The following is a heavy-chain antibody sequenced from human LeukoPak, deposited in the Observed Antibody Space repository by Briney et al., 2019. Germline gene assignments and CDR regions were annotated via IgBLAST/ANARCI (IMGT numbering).Heavy chain of an antibody. Sequence: SETLSLTCTVSGGSISSYYWSWIRQPPGKGLEWIGYIYYSGSTNYNPSLKSRVTISVDTSKNQFSLKLSSVTAADTAVYYCARARYSGYDYPPYYYGMDVWGQGTTVTVSS. V-gene: IGHV4-59*01. CDR1: GGSISSYY. CDR3: ARARYSGYDYPPYYYGMDV. J-gene: IGHJ6*02. CDR2: IYYSGST. D-gene: IGHD5-12*01.